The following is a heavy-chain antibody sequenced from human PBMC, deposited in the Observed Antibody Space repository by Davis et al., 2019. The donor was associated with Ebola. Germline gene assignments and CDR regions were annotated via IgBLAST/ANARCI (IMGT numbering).Heavy chain of an antibody. J-gene: IGHJ6*04. D-gene: IGHD3-22*01. CDR2: INHSGST. CDR1: GGSISSYY. CDR3: ARGRHSSGYYSYYYYGMDV. V-gene: IGHV4-34*01. Sequence: MPSETLSLTCTVSGGSISSYYWSWIRQPPGKGLEWIGEINHSGSTNYNPSLKSRVTISVDTSKNQFSLKLSSVTAADTAVYYCARGRHSSGYYSYYYYGMDVWGKGTTVTVSS.